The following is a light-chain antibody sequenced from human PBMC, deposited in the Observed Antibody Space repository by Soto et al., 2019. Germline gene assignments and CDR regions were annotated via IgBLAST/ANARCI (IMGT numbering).Light chain of an antibody. CDR3: QQYNTFSFT. CDR1: RTISDW. Sequence: DIQMTQSPSTLSASIGDRVTITCRASRTISDWLAWYQQRPGKAPKLLIYRAFRLESGVPRRFSGSASGTEFTLTISGLQPDDFATYDCQQYNTFSFTFGQGTRLEI. CDR2: RAF. J-gene: IGKJ2*01. V-gene: IGKV1-5*03.